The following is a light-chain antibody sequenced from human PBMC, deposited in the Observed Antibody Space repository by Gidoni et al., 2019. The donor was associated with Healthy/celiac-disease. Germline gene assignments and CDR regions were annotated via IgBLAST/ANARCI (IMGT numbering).Light chain of an antibody. CDR2: GKN. Sequence: SSELTQDPAVSVDLGQTVRITCQGDSLRSYYASWYQQKPGQAPVLVIYGKNNRPSGIPDRFSGSSSGNTASLTITGAQAEDEAYYYCNSRDSSGNHHYVFGTGTKVTVL. J-gene: IGLJ1*01. CDR1: SLRSYY. CDR3: NSRDSSGNHHYV. V-gene: IGLV3-19*01.